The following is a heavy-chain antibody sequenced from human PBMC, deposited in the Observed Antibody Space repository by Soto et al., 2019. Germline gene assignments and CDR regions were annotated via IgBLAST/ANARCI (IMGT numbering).Heavy chain of an antibody. Sequence: GGSLRLSCAASGFTFSSYAMSWVRQAPGKGLEWVSAISGSGGSTYYADSVKGRFTISRDNSKNTLYLQMNSLRAEDTAVYYCAKAVWDTVVVVAATPDWFDPWGQGTLVTVSS. V-gene: IGHV3-23*01. D-gene: IGHD2-15*01. CDR1: GFTFSSYA. CDR2: ISGSGGST. J-gene: IGHJ5*02. CDR3: AKAVWDTVVVVAATPDWFDP.